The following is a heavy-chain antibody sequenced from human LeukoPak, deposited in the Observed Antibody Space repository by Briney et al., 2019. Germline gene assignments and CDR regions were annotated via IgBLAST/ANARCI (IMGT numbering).Heavy chain of an antibody. Sequence: GASVKVSCKASGGTFSSYAISWVRQAPGQGLEWMGGIIPIFGTANYAQKFQGRVTITTDESTSTAYMELSSLRSEDTAVYYCARDSVLKGYNYYYYMDVWGKGTTVTVSS. CDR1: GGTFSSYA. D-gene: IGHD3-16*02. CDR3: ARDSVLKGYNYYYYMDV. CDR2: IIPIFGTA. V-gene: IGHV1-69*05. J-gene: IGHJ6*03.